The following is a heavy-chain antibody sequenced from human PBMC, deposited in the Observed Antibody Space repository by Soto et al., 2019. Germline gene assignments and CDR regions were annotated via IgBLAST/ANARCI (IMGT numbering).Heavy chain of an antibody. D-gene: IGHD2-15*01. J-gene: IGHJ6*02. CDR1: GFNFNSHA. Sequence: EVQLLESGGGLVQPGGSLRLSCAASGFNFNSHAMTWVRQAPGKGLKWVSTISDNIISTYYADSVKGRFTISRDNSKNTLYLQMSSLRVEDTAVYHCARVDTPTVRVGMDVWGQGTTVTVSS. V-gene: IGHV3-23*01. CDR3: ARVDTPTVRVGMDV. CDR2: ISDNIIST.